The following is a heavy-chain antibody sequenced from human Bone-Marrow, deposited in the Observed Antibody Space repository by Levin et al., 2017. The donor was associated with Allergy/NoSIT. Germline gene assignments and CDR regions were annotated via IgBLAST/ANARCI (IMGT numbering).Heavy chain of an antibody. J-gene: IGHJ3*02. V-gene: IGHV3-48*01. CDR2: ITSSSSTI. CDR1: GFTFSTYN. Sequence: GGSLRLSCAASGFTFSTYNMNWVRLAPGKGLEWVSYITSSSSTINYADSVKGRFTISRDNVKNFLYLQMNSLRAEDTALYYCARDTAHSSSWYGDDFDIWGQGTMVTVSS. CDR3: ARDTAHSSSWYGDDFDI. D-gene: IGHD6-13*01.